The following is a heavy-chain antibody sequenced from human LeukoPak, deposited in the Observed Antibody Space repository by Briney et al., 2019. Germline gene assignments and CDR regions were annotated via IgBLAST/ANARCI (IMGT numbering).Heavy chain of an antibody. J-gene: IGHJ4*02. CDR1: GGTFSSYA. CDR3: ARDRYDFWSGYYTGYFDY. V-gene: IGHV1-69*05. D-gene: IGHD3-3*01. CDR2: IIPIFGTA. Sequence: SVKVSCKASGGTFSSYAISWVRQAPGQGLEWMGRIIPIFGTANYAQKFQGRVTITTDESTSTAYMELSSLRSDDTAVYYCARDRYDFWSGYYTGYFDYWGQGTLVTVSS.